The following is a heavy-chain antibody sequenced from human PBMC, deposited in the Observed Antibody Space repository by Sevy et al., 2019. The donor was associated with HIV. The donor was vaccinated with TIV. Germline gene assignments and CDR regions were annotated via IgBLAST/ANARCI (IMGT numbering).Heavy chain of an antibody. CDR2: IYPGDSDT. J-gene: IGHJ6*03. D-gene: IGHD1-26*01. CDR1: GYSFTSYW. Sequence: GESLKISCKGSGYSFTSYWIGWGRQMPGKGLGWMGIIYPGDSDTRYSPYFQGQVSISADKSISTAYLQWSSLKASDTAMYYCARHGVGATAYYYMNVWGKGTTVTVSS. CDR3: ARHGVGATAYYYMNV. V-gene: IGHV5-51*01.